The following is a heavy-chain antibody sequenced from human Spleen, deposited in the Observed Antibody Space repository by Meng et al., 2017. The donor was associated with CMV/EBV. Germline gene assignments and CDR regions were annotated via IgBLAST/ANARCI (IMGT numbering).Heavy chain of an antibody. J-gene: IGHJ6*02. V-gene: IGHV4-39*07. Sequence: SETLSLTCTVSGGSISSSISSTSYYWGWIRQPPGQGLEWIGSIYYSGSTYYNPSLKSRVTISIDTSKKQFSLKLRSVTAADTAVYYCAREIDYFSGMDVWGQGATVTVSS. CDR2: IYYSGST. D-gene: IGHD2-21*01. CDR1: GGSISSSISSTSYY. CDR3: AREIDYFSGMDV.